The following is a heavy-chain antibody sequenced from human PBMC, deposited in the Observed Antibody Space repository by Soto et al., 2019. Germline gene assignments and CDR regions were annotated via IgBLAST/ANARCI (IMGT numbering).Heavy chain of an antibody. CDR3: ARGRYGDY. CDR1: GYGFTTYG. J-gene: IGHJ4*02. CDR2: ISAHNGNT. V-gene: IGHV1-18*01. Sequence: QVHLVQSGAEVKKPGASVKVSCKGSGYGFTTYGITWVRQAPGQGLEWMAWISAHNGNTNYAQKLQGRVTVTRDTSTSTAYRERRSLRPDDTAVYYCARGRYGDYWGQGALVTVSS. D-gene: IGHD1-1*01.